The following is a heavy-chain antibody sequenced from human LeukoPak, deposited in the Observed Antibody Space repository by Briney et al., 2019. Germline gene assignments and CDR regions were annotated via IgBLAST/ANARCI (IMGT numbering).Heavy chain of an antibody. CDR2: FDPEDGET. V-gene: IGHV1-24*01. CDR1: GYTLTELS. D-gene: IGHD4/OR15-4a*01. J-gene: IGHJ4*02. Sequence: ASVKVSCQVSGYTLTELSMHWVRQAPGKGLEGMGGFDPEDGETIYEQKAQGRVTMTEDTSTDTAYMELSSLRSEDTAVYYCVRLWDRADGNNRAFDYWGQGTLVTVSS. CDR3: VRLWDRADGNNRAFDY.